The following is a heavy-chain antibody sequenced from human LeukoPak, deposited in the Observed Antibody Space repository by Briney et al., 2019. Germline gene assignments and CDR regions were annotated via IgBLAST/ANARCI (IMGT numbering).Heavy chain of an antibody. CDR1: GFTFSSYA. V-gene: IGHV3-23*01. J-gene: IGHJ5*02. D-gene: IGHD3-3*01. CDR2: ISGSGGST. CDR3: AKDQLLPGTYCDFWSGYNWFDP. Sequence: GGSLRLSCAASGFTFSSYAMSWVRQAPGKRLEWVSAISGSGGSTYYADSVKGRFTISRDNSKNTLYLQMNSLRAEDTAVYYCAKDQLLPGTYCDFWSGYNWFDPWGQGTLVTVSS.